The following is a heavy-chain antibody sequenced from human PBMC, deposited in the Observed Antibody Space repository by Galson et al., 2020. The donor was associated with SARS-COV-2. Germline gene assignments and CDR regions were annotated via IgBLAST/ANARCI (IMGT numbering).Heavy chain of an antibody. CDR3: ATPVDTAMDRALFDD. J-gene: IGHJ4*02. V-gene: IGHV3-30*03. CDR2: ISYDGSNK. D-gene: IGHD5-18*01. Sequence: QLGESLKISCAASGFTFSSYGMHWVRQAPGKGLEWVAVISYDGSNKYYADSVKGRFTISRDNSKNTLYLQMNSLRAEDTAVYYCATPVDTAMDRALFDDWGQGTLVTVSS. CDR1: GFTFSSYG.